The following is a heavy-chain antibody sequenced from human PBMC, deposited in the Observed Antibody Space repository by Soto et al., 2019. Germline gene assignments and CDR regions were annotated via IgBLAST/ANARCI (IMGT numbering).Heavy chain of an antibody. CDR2: INPSGGSA. D-gene: IGHD3-3*02. J-gene: IGHJ4*02. CDR3: AVSRRGQYFDY. CDR1: GYTFTSYY. V-gene: IGHV1-46*01. Sequence: GASVKVSCKASGYTFTSYYMHWVRQAPGQGLEWMGIINPSGGSASYAQKFQGRVTMTRDTSTSTAYMELSSLRSEDTAVYYCAVSRRGQYFDYWGQGTLVTVSS.